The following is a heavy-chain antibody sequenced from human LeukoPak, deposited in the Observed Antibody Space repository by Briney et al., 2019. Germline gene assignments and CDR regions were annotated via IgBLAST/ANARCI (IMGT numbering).Heavy chain of an antibody. CDR3: SRLSAMLRGPEPFYYFEY. CDR1: GFTFSSYW. Sequence: GGSLRLSCAASGFTFSSYWMSWVRQAPGKGLEWVGNRKQEGSEKYYVDSVKGRVTIARDKAKNSLLLQMNKLRGEDTAVYYCSRLSAMLRGPEPFYYFEYWGQGSLVTVSS. V-gene: IGHV3-7*01. J-gene: IGHJ4*02. D-gene: IGHD3-10*01. CDR2: RKQEGSEK.